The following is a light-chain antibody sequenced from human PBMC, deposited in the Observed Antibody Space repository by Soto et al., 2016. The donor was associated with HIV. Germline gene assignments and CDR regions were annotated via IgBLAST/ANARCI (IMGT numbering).Light chain of an antibody. CDR2: LGT. CDR3: MQALQTPXT. J-gene: IGKJ2*01. V-gene: IGKV2-28*01. Sequence: DIVMTQSPLSLPVTPGEPASISCRSSQSLLHSNGYSYLDWYLQKPGQSPQVLIYLGTNRASGVPDRFSGSGSGTDFTLKISRVEAEDVGVYYCMQALQTPXTFGQGTKLEIK. CDR1: QSLLHSNGYSY.